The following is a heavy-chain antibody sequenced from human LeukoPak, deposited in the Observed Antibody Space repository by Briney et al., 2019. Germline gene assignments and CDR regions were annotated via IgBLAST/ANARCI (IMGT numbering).Heavy chain of an antibody. D-gene: IGHD2-21*02. CDR2: ISTYSGET. J-gene: IGHJ4*02. CDR3: ARDNALVVTLDY. V-gene: IGHV1-18*01. CDR1: GYTFTSFG. Sequence: ASVKVSCKTSGYTFTSFGLSWVRQAPGQGLERMGWISTYSGETNYAQKPQGRVTMTTDTSTSTAYMELRSLRSDDTAIYYCARDNALVVTLDYWGQGTLVTVSS.